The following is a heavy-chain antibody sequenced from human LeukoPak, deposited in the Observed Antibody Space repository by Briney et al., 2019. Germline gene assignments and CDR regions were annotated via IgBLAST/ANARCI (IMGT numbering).Heavy chain of an antibody. CDR2: ISSSSSYI. CDR1: GFTFSSYS. D-gene: IGHD3-3*01. V-gene: IGHV3-21*01. Sequence: GGSLRLSCAASGFTFSSYSMNWVRQAPGKGLEWVSSISSSSSYIYYADSVKGRFTISRDNAKNSLYLQMNSLRAEDTAEYYCARRSGSVWITKYYFDYWGQGTLVTVSS. J-gene: IGHJ4*02. CDR3: ARRSGSVWITKYYFDY.